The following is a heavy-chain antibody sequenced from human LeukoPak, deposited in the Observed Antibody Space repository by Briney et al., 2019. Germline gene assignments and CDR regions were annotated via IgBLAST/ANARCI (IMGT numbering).Heavy chain of an antibody. D-gene: IGHD1-26*01. CDR1: GGSISNYY. J-gene: IGHJ6*02. Sequence: SETLSLTCNVSGGSISNYYWSWIRQPPGKGLEWIGSMYYSGTTNYDPSFKSRVTISLDTSKNEFSLRLKSLTAADTAVYYCAGQVGARIRYYYTSGLDVWGQGTTVAVSS. CDR3: AGQVGARIRYYYTSGLDV. CDR2: MYYSGTT. V-gene: IGHV4-59*12.